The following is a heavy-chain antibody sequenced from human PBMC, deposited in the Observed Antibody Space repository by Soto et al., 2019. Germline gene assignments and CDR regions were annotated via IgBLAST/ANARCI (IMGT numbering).Heavy chain of an antibody. D-gene: IGHD6-6*01. V-gene: IGHV4-34*01. CDR3: ARGRRGYSSSSVFDY. CDR1: GGSFSGYY. CDR2: INHSGST. J-gene: IGHJ4*02. Sequence: SETLSLTCAVYGGSFSGYYWIWIRQPPGKGLEWIGEINHSGSTNYNPSLKSRVTISVDTSKNQFSLKLSSVTAADTAVYYCARGRRGYSSSSVFDYWGQGTLVTVSS.